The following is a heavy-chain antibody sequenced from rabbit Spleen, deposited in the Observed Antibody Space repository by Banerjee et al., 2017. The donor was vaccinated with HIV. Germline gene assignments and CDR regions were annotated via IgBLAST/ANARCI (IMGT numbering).Heavy chain of an antibody. D-gene: IGHD4-1*01. CDR1: GFSFSSGYY. Sequence: QSLEESGGDLVKPGASLTLTCTASGFSFSSGYYMCWVRRAPGKGLEWIACIYADSSGSTYYASWAKGRFTISKASSTTVTLQMTSLTAADTATYFCARDLDGVIGWNFGWWGQGTLVTVS. CDR3: ARDLDGVIGWNFGW. V-gene: IGHV1S40*01. J-gene: IGHJ6*01. CDR2: IYADSSGST.